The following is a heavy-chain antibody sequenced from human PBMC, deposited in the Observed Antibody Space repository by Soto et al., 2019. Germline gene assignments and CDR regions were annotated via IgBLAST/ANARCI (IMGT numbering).Heavy chain of an antibody. J-gene: IGHJ4*02. D-gene: IGHD5-12*01. V-gene: IGHV3-7*05. CDR1: GFTFSIYW. Sequence: GGSLRLSCAASGFTFSIYWMTWVRQAPGKGLEWVANIKQDGSEKYYVDSVKGRFTISRDNAKNSVYLQMNSLRAEDTAVYYCAREYSGYDFDCWGQGTLVTVSS. CDR2: IKQDGSEK. CDR3: AREYSGYDFDC.